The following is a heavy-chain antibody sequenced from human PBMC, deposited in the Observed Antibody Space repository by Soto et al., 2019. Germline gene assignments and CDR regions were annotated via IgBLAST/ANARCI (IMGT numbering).Heavy chain of an antibody. V-gene: IGHV4-34*01. CDR1: GGSFSGYY. CDR2: INHSGST. Sequence: SETLSLTCAVYGGSFSGYYWSWIRQPPGKGLEWIGEINHSGSTNYNPSLKSRVTISVDTSKNQFSLKLSSVTAADTAVYYCARGTITNYDFWSGYYYWGQGTLVTVSS. D-gene: IGHD3-3*01. CDR3: ARGTITNYDFWSGYYY. J-gene: IGHJ4*02.